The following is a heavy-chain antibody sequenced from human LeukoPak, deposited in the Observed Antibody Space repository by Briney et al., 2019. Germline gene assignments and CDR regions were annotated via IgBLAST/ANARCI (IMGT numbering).Heavy chain of an antibody. CDR1: GFTLSSYV. J-gene: IGHJ4*02. V-gene: IGHV3-64D*06. CDR3: VRRSVEGVYFDY. CDR2: ITNNGYT. Sequence: HPGGSLRLSCSASGFTLSSYVMHWAPQAPGKGLEYVSAITNNGYTYYADSVKGRFTISRDNSKNTLYLQMNSLRAEDTAIYYCVRRSVEGVYFDYWGQGTLVTVSS. D-gene: IGHD3-16*01.